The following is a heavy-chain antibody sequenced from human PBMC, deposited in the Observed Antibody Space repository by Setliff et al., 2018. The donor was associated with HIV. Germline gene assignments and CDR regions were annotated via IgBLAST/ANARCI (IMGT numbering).Heavy chain of an antibody. CDR1: GFTLSSYW. V-gene: IGHV3-74*01. J-gene: IGHJ4*02. CDR3: ARGRVESFWSDLIPSDY. Sequence: PGGSLRLSCAASGFTLSSYWMHWVRQAPGKGLVYVSHINGDGSTTTYADSVKGRFTISRDNAKNSLYLQMNSLRADDTAVYYCARGRVESFWSDLIPSDYWGQGTMVTVS. CDR2: INGDGSTT. D-gene: IGHD3-3*01.